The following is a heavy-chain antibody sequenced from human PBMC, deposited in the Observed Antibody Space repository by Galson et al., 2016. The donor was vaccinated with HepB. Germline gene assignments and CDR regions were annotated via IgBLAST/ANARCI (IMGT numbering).Heavy chain of an antibody. CDR1: GFTFGDYA. CDR2: ISWNSGGL. V-gene: IGHV3-9*01. CDR3: AKDSKYTSGWYDF. D-gene: IGHD6-19*01. J-gene: IGHJ5*01. Sequence: SLRLSCAASGFTFGDYAMHWVRQTPGKGLEWVSGISWNSGGLHYGDSVKGRFTISRDNAKNSLYLQMNSLRVEDTALYYCAKDSKYTSGWYDFWGQGTLVTVSS.